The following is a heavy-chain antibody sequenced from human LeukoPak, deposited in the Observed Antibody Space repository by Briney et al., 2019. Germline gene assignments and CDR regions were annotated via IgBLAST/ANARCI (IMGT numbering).Heavy chain of an antibody. D-gene: IGHD5-12*01. Sequence: GGSLRLSCAASGFTFSSWWMHWVRQAPGKGLEWVSRIYSVGSDTTYADSVKGRFTMSRDNAKNTLYLQMNSLRDEDTAVYYCVRGGGVVATVLDSWGQGTLVTASS. J-gene: IGHJ4*02. CDR2: IYSVGSDT. CDR1: GFTFSSWW. CDR3: VRGGGVVATVLDS. V-gene: IGHV3-74*03.